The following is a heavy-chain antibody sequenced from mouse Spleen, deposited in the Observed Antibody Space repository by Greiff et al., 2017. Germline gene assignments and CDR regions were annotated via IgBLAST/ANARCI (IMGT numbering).Heavy chain of an antibody. CDR2: INPSTGGT. V-gene: IGHV1-42*01. CDR3: ARGSYYYGKGGAWFAY. J-gene: IGHJ3*01. D-gene: IGHD1-1*01. CDR1: GYSFTGYY. Sequence: EVKLQQSGPELVKPGASVKISCKASGYSFTGYYMNWVKQSPEKSLEWIGEINPSTGGTTYNQKVKAKATLTVDKSSSTAYMQVKSLTSEDSAVYYCARGSYYYGKGGAWFAYWGQGTLVTVSA.